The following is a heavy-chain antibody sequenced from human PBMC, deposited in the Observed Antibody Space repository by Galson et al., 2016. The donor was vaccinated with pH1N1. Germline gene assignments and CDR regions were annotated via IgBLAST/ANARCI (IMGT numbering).Heavy chain of an antibody. CDR2: ISAINASP. V-gene: IGHV1-18*01. Sequence: SVKVSCKASGYTFTAYGINWVRQAPGQGLEWMGRISAINASPSYAQKFQGRVTMTSDPSTNTAYMELASLRSDDTAVNYCARTAAAAYFDYWGQGTLITVPS. J-gene: IGHJ4*02. D-gene: IGHD6-13*01. CDR1: GYTFTAYG. CDR3: ARTAAAAYFDY.